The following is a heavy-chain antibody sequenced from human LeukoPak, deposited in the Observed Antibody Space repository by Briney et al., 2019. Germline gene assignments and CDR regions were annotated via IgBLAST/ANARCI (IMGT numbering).Heavy chain of an antibody. V-gene: IGHV4-39*01. CDR3: ARRRAYNFFDS. J-gene: IGHJ5*01. CDR2: IFYSGCT. CDR1: GDSVTSTNSF. Sequence: WETLSLTCTVSGDSVTSTNSFWAWIRQPPGKGLEWIGSIFYSGCTYYNPSLKSRLIISLDTSGNQVSLNLNSLTAADTAVYYCARRRAYNFFDSWGQGTLVTVSS.